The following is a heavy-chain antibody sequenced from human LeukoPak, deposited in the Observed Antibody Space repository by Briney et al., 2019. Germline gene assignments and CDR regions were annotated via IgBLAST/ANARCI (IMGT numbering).Heavy chain of an antibody. Sequence: PGGSLRLSCAASGFTVSSNYMSWVRQAPGKGLEWVSAISGSGGSTYYADSVKGRFTISRDNSKNTLYLQMNSLRAEDTAVYYCAKDPRGAFDIWGQGTMVTVSS. CDR2: ISGSGGST. J-gene: IGHJ3*02. V-gene: IGHV3-23*01. CDR1: GFTVSSNY. CDR3: AKDPRGAFDI.